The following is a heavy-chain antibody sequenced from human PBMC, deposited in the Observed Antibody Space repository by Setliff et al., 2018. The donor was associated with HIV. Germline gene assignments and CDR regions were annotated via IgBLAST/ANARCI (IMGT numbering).Heavy chain of an antibody. CDR2: IHHSGST. V-gene: IGHV4-4*02. Sequence: SETLSLTCAVSGGSISSSNWWSWVRQAPGEGLEWIGEIHHSGSTNYKPSLKSRVTISVDKSKNQFSLKLSSVTAADTAVYYCASVGSGWSNNWFDPWGQGTLVTVSS. J-gene: IGHJ5*02. CDR1: GGSISSSNW. CDR3: ASVGSGWSNNWFDP. D-gene: IGHD6-19*01.